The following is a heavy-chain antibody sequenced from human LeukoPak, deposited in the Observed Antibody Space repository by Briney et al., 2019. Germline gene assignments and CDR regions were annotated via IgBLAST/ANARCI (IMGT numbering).Heavy chain of an antibody. V-gene: IGHV4-30-2*01. D-gene: IGHD2-21*01. J-gene: IGHJ6*02. CDR2: IYHSGST. Sequence: SETLSLTCAVSGGSISSGGYSWSWIRQPPGKGLEWIGYIYHSGSTYYNPSLKSRVTISVDRSKNQFSLKLSSVTAADTAVYYCARIGYYYGMDVWGQGTTVTASS. CDR3: ARIGYYYGMDV. CDR1: GGSISSGGYS.